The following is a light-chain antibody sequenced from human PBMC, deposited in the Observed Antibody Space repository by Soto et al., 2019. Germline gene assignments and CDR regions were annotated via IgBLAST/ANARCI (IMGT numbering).Light chain of an antibody. Sequence: DIVMTQSPLSLPVTPGEPASISCRSSQSLLHSNGYNYLDWYLQKPGQSPQLLIDLGSNRASGVPDRFSGSGSGTDFTLKISRVEAEDFGVYYCMQALQTPWTFGQGTKVEIK. J-gene: IGKJ1*01. CDR2: LGS. CDR1: QSLLHSNGYNY. CDR3: MQALQTPWT. V-gene: IGKV2-28*01.